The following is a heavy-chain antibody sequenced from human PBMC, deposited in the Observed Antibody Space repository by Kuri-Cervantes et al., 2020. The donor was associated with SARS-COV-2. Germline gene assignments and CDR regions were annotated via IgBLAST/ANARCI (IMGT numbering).Heavy chain of an antibody. Sequence: GSLRLSCTVSGGSISSYHWSWIRQPPGKGLEWIGYIYYSGSTNYNPSLKSRVTISVDTSKNQLSLNVSSVTAADTAVYYCTRGMAEVSYYFDYWGQGTLVTVSS. CDR2: IYYSGST. CDR1: GGSISSYH. J-gene: IGHJ4*02. D-gene: IGHD5-24*01. CDR3: TRGMAEVSYYFDY. V-gene: IGHV4-59*12.